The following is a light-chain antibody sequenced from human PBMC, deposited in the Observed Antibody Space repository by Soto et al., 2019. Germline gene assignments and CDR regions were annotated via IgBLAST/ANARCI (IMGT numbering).Light chain of an antibody. CDR3: QQYESHSEA. J-gene: IGKJ1*01. Sequence: DIQLTQSPSTLSASVGDRVSITCWASQSVGSWLAWHQKKPGKAPKLLIFDGTYLESGVPSRFSGSGSGTEFTLTNNDLQPDDSATYYCQQYESHSEAFGQGTKVEVK. CDR2: DGT. CDR1: QSVGSW. V-gene: IGKV1-5*01.